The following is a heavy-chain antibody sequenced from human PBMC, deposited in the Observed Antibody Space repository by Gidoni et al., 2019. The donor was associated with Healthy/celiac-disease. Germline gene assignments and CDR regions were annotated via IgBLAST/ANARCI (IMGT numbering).Heavy chain of an antibody. CDR1: GGPFSSSA. Sequence: QVQLVQSGAEVKKPGSSVQVSCKASGGPFSSSAISWVRQAPGQGLEWMGGIIPIFGTANYAQKFQGRVTITADESTSTAYMELSSLRSEDTAVYYCARGMYYYGSGSYSWFDPWGQGTLVTVSS. V-gene: IGHV1-69*01. CDR2: IIPIFGTA. CDR3: ARGMYYYGSGSYSWFDP. D-gene: IGHD3-10*01. J-gene: IGHJ5*02.